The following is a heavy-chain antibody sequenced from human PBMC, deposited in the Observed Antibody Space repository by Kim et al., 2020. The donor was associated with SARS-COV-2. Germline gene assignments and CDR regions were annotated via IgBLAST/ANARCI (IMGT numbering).Heavy chain of an antibody. V-gene: IGHV4-39*01. CDR2: GST. Sequence: GSTYYNPSRKSRVTISVETSKNQFSLKLSSVTAADTAVYYCARYGNYFDYWGQGTLVTVSS. CDR3: ARYGNYFDY. D-gene: IGHD4-17*01. J-gene: IGHJ4*02.